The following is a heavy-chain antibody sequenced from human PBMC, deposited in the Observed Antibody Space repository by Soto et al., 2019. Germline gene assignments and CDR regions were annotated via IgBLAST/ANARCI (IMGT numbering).Heavy chain of an antibody. V-gene: IGHV1-18*01. CDR3: GGVTWELLHDAFDI. CDR1: GYTFTSYG. J-gene: IGHJ3*02. Sequence: QVQLVQSGAEVKKPGASVKVSCKASGYTFTSYGIIWVRQAPGPGRAWMGWISAYNGNTNYAQKLQGRVTMTTDTSTITAYMELRSQRSDYTTLDYCGGVTWELLHDAFDICGQGTMVTVSS. CDR2: ISAYNGNT. D-gene: IGHD1-26*01.